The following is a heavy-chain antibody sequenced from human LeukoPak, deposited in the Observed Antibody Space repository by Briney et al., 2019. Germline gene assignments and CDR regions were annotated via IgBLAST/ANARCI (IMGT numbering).Heavy chain of an antibody. CDR2: INHSGST. Sequence: KPSETLSLTCAVYGGSFSGYYWSWIRQPPGKGLEWIGEINHSGSTNYNPSLKSRVTISVDTSKNQFSLKLSSVTAADTAVYYCARRGMDSSSYNDYWGQGTLVTVSS. V-gene: IGHV4-34*01. CDR1: GGSFSGYY. J-gene: IGHJ4*02. D-gene: IGHD3-22*01. CDR3: ARRGMDSSSYNDY.